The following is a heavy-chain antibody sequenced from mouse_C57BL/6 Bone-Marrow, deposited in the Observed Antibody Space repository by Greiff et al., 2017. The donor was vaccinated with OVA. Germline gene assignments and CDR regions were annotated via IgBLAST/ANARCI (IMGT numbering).Heavy chain of an antibody. CDR1: GYTFTDYY. CDR3: ARVTTVAGDD. D-gene: IGHD1-1*01. Sequence: VQLQQSGPELVKPGASVKISCKASGYTFTDYYMNWVKQSHGKSLEWIGDINPNNGGTSYNQKFKGKATLTVDKSSSTAYMELRSLTSEDSAVYYCARVTTVAGDDWGQGTTLTVSS. J-gene: IGHJ2*01. V-gene: IGHV1-26*01. CDR2: INPNNGGT.